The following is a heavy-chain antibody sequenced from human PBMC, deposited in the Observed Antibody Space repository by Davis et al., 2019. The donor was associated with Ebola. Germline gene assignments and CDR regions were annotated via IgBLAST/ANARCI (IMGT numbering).Heavy chain of an antibody. CDR1: GGTFSSYA. J-gene: IGHJ4*02. CDR3: ARDPTYGDYGEYRDY. CDR2: IIPIFGTA. D-gene: IGHD4-17*01. Sequence: AASVKVSCKASGGTFSSYAISWVRQAPGQGLEWMGGIIPIFGTANYAQKFQGRVTITADESTSTAYMELSSLRSEDTAVYYCARDPTYGDYGEYRDYWGQGTLVTVSS. V-gene: IGHV1-69*13.